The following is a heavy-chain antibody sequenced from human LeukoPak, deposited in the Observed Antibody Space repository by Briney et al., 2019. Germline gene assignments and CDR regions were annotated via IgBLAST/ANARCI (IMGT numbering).Heavy chain of an antibody. CDR3: AIDTAAAGSYFDY. J-gene: IGHJ4*02. Sequence: GASVKVSCKASGGTFSSYAISWVRQAPGRGLEWMGRIIPIFGTANYAQKFQGRVTITTDESTSTAYMELSSLRSEDTAVYYCAIDTAAAGSYFDYWGQGTLVTVSS. D-gene: IGHD6-13*01. V-gene: IGHV1-69*05. CDR2: IIPIFGTA. CDR1: GGTFSSYA.